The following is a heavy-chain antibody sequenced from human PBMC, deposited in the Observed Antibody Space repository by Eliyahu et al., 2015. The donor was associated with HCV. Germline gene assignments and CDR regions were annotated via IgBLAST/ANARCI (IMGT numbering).Heavy chain of an antibody. CDR2: IRGKVDSYVT. J-gene: IGHJ4*02. CDR1: GFTFSASS. CDR3: AVAALGLYYFNY. D-gene: IGHD6-25*01. V-gene: IGHV3-73*02. Sequence: EVQVVESGGGLVQPGGSLKLSCAASGFTFSASSIHWVRQAPGKGLEWVGRIRGKVDSYVTAYAASVKGRFTISRDDSKNTAYLEINSLKAEDTAVYYCAVAALGLYYFNYWGQGTLVTVSS.